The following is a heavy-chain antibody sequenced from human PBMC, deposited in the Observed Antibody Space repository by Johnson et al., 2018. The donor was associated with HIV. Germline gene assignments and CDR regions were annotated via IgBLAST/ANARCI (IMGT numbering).Heavy chain of an antibody. CDR3: TRDGVYSSPHDAFDI. D-gene: IGHD6-13*01. J-gene: IGHJ3*02. CDR1: GFTFSNYW. CDR2: IKEDGSED. Sequence: VQLVESGGGLVQPGGSLRLSCAASGFTFSNYWMSWVRQAPGKGLEWLANIKEDGSEDYYVDSLKGRFTIPRDNAQNSLYLQMDNLRAEDSAVYYCTRDGVYSSPHDAFDIWGQGTVVTVSS. V-gene: IGHV3-7*05.